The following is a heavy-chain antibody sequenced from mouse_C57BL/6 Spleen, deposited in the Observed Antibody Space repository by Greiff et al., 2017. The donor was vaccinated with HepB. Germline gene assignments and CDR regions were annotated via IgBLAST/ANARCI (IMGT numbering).Heavy chain of an antibody. V-gene: IGHV5-12*01. Sequence: EVMLVESGGGLVQPGGSLKLSCAASGFTFSDYYMYWVRQTPEKRLEWVAYISNGGGSTYYPDTVKGRFTISRDNAKNTLYLQMSRLKSEDTAMYYCARRSQAPYYFDYWGQGTTLTVSS. CDR2: ISNGGGST. D-gene: IGHD3-2*02. CDR1: GFTFSDYY. J-gene: IGHJ2*01. CDR3: ARRSQAPYYFDY.